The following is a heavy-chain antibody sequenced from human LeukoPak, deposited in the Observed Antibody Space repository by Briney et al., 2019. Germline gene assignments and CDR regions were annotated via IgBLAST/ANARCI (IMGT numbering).Heavy chain of an antibody. CDR3: AREVSSWSFDL. Sequence: SETLSLTCTVSGGSMTSYYWSWIRQPPGKAPEWIGYIYYTGSTNYNPSLKSRVTISLDTSKNQFSLNLISVTAADTAMYYCAREVSSWSFDLWGQGTLVTVSS. D-gene: IGHD6-13*01. CDR2: IYYTGST. J-gene: IGHJ4*02. CDR1: GGSMTSYY. V-gene: IGHV4-59*01.